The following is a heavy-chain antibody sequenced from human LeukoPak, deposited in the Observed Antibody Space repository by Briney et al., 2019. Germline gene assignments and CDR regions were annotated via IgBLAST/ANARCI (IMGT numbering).Heavy chain of an antibody. CDR3: ASQNYYYDTCCGESGAFDI. Sequence: PSETLSLTCTVSGGSISSYYWSWIRQPAGKGLEWIGRIYTSGSTYYNPSLKSRVTISVDTSKNQFSLKLSSVTAADTAVYYCASQNYYYDTCCGESGAFDIWGQGTMVTVSS. CDR1: GGSISSYY. D-gene: IGHD3-22*01. V-gene: IGHV4-4*07. J-gene: IGHJ3*02. CDR2: IYTSGST.